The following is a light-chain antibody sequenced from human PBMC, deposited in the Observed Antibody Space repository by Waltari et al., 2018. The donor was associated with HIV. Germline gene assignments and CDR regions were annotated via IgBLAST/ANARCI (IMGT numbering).Light chain of an antibody. CDR3: QSYDSSLSAFV. CDR2: GNN. CDR1: SSTIGAGYD. Sequence: QSVLTQPPSVSGAPGQRVTIPCTGSSSTIGAGYDVHWSQQLPGTAPKLLIYGNNNRPSGVPDRFSGSKSGTSASLAITGLQAEDEADYYCQSYDSSLSAFVFGTGTKVTVL. V-gene: IGLV1-40*01. J-gene: IGLJ1*01.